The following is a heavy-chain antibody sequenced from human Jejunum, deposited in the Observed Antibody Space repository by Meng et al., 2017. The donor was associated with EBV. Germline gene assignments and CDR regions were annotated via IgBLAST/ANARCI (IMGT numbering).Heavy chain of an antibody. CDR1: GFSFSDYY. J-gene: IGHJ5*02. V-gene: IGHV3-11*01. CDR2: ISSSGTTI. D-gene: IGHD4-17*01. CDR3: ARGAVLSLRSQFDP. Sequence: GQLVESGGGLVRPGGSLRLSCAASGFSFSDYYMSWFRQAPGRGLEWVSYISSSGTTIFYADSVQGRFTISRDNAKNSLFLQMRSLRVEDTAVYYCARGAVLSLRSQFDPWDQGPLVTVAS.